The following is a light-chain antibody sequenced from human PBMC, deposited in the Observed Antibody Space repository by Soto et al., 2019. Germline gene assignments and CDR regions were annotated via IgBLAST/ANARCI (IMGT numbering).Light chain of an antibody. CDR2: GAT. V-gene: IGKV3-15*01. CDR3: QQYNNWPPWT. J-gene: IGKJ1*01. CDR1: QSVSSD. Sequence: EIVMTQSPATLSVSPGDRATLSCRASQSVSSDLAWYQQKPGQAPRLLIYGATTRATDIPARFSGSGSGTEFTLTISSLQSEDFAVYYWQQYNNWPPWTFGQGTKVE.